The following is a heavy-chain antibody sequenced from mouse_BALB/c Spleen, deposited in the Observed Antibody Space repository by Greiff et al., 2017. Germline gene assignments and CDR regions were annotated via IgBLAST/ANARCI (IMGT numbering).Heavy chain of an antibody. CDR1: GYSITSDYA. V-gene: IGHV3-2*02. D-gene: IGHD2-14*01. J-gene: IGHJ2*01. CDR2: ISYSGST. Sequence: EVQLVESGPGLVKPSQSLSLTCTVTGYSITSDYAWNWIRQFPGNELEWMGYISYSGSTSYNPSLKSRISITRDTSKNQFFLQLNSVTTEDTATYYCARDYRYDDYFDYWGQGTTLTVSS. CDR3: ARDYRYDDYFDY.